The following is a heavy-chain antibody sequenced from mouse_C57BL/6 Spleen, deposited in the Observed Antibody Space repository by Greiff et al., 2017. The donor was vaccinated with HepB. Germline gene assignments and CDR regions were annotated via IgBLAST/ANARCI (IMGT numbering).Heavy chain of an antibody. CDR2: INYDGSST. CDR1: GFTFSDYY. V-gene: IGHV5-16*01. D-gene: IGHD2-3*01. CDR3: ARDWDGSYYFDY. J-gene: IGHJ2*01. Sequence: DVKLVESEGGLVQPGSSMKLSCTASGFTFSDYYMAWVRQVPEKGLEWVANINYDGSSTYYLDSLKSRFIISRDNAKNILYLQMSSLKSEDTATYYCARDWDGSYYFDYWGQGTTLTVSS.